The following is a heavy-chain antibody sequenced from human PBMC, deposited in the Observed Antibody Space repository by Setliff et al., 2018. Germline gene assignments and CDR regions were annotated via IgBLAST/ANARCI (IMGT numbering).Heavy chain of an antibody. J-gene: IGHJ4*02. V-gene: IGHV3-33*08. CDR2: IWHDGGNK. Sequence: GSLRLSCAASGFTFSNYRMHWVRQAPGKGLEWLAVIWHDGGNKYHADSVKGRFTISRDNSKNTLYLQMNSLRPEDTAVYYCARTCSGSGCYAGLESWGQGTPVTVSS. CDR1: GFTFSNYR. D-gene: IGHD2-15*01. CDR3: ARTCSGSGCYAGLES.